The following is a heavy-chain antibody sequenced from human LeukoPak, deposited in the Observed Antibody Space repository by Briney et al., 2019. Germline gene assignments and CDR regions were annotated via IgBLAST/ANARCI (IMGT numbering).Heavy chain of an antibody. CDR2: VSGSGGST. CDR1: GFTFSSYA. J-gene: IGHJ3*01. CDR3: TKDQGYGYGYVAR. V-gene: IGHV3-23*01. D-gene: IGHD5-18*01. Sequence: GGSLRLSCAASGFTFSSYAMSWVRQAPGKGLEWVSGVSGSGGSTWYADSVKGRFSISRDNSKTTLYLQMKSLRVEDTAVYHCTKDQGYGYGYVARWGQGTMVTVSS.